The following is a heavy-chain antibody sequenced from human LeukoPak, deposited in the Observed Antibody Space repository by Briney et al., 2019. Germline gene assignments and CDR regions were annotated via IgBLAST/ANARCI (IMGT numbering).Heavy chain of an antibody. Sequence: ASVKVSCKASGYTFTSYGISWVRQAPGQGLERMGWISAYNGNANYAQKLQGRVTMTTDTSTSTAYMELRSLRSDDTAVYYCARTEMVVAASNYWGQGTLVTVSS. CDR2: ISAYNGNA. CDR3: ARTEMVVAASNY. CDR1: GYTFTSYG. V-gene: IGHV1-18*01. D-gene: IGHD2-15*01. J-gene: IGHJ4*02.